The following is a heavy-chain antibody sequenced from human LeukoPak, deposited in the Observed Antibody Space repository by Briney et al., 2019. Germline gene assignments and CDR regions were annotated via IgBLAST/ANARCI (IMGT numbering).Heavy chain of an antibody. V-gene: IGHV1-46*01. CDR2: INPSGGST. D-gene: IGHD4-17*01. J-gene: IGHJ6*02. CDR1: GYTFTSYY. Sequence: ASVKVSCKASGYTFTSYYMHWVRQAPGQGLEWMGIINPSGGSTSYAQTFQGRVTMTRDTSTSTVYMELSSLRSEDTAVYYCARDRGSVTKYYYYYYGMDVWGQGTTVTVSS. CDR3: ARDRGSVTKYYYYYYGMDV.